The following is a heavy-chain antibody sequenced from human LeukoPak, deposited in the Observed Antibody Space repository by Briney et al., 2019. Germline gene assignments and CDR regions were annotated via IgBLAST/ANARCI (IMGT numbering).Heavy chain of an antibody. CDR1: GFTFSRYA. Sequence: GGSLRLSCAASGFTFSRYAMSWVRQAPGQGLEWVSGISGSGGSTHYPDSVKGRFTISRDNSKNTLYLQMNSLGAEDTAVYYCAKHLVVPAAMNWGQGTLVTVSS. J-gene: IGHJ4*02. CDR3: AKHLVVPAAMN. V-gene: IGHV3-23*01. D-gene: IGHD2-2*01. CDR2: ISGSGGST.